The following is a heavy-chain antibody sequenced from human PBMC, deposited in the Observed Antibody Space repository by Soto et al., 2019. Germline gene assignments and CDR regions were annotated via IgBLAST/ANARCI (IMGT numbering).Heavy chain of an antibody. Sequence: EVQLVQSGGGLVQPGGSLRLSCAASGFTFSNYWMHWVRQAPGKGPVWVSRINTDGSTTNYADSMKGRFTISRDNAKNTLDLQTNSLGAEDTAVYYCARDLGCYASHWGQGTRVTVSS. V-gene: IGHV3-74*01. D-gene: IGHD3-16*01. CDR3: ARDLGCYASH. J-gene: IGHJ4*02. CDR1: GFTFSNYW. CDR2: INTDGSTT.